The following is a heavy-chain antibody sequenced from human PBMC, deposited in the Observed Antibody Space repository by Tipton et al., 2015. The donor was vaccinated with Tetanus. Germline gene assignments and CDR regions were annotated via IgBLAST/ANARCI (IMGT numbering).Heavy chain of an antibody. CDR1: GASISTYY. CDR3: ARDRTIFSGGSCYGIPGAFDI. Sequence: TLSLTCTVSGASISTYYWSWIRQPPGKGLEWIGYIYYSGSTNYNPSLKSRVTISVDAPKNQFSLKLSSVTAADTAVYYCARDRTIFSGGSCYGIPGAFDIWGQGTMVSVSS. J-gene: IGHJ3*02. CDR2: IYYSGST. D-gene: IGHD2-15*01. V-gene: IGHV4-59*01.